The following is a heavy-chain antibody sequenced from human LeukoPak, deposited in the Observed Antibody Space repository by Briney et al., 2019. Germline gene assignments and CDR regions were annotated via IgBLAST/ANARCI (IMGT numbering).Heavy chain of an antibody. CDR1: GGSLSGCY. V-gene: IGHV4-34*01. J-gene: IGHJ4*02. CDR3: ARALSTVTTYFDS. Sequence: PSETLSLTCAVDGGSLSGCYWSWIRQPPGKGLEWIGEINPTGSTNYNPSLKSRVTISADTSKSQFSLELSSVTAADTAVFYCARALSTVTTYFDSWGQGTLVTVSS. CDR2: INPTGST. D-gene: IGHD4-17*01.